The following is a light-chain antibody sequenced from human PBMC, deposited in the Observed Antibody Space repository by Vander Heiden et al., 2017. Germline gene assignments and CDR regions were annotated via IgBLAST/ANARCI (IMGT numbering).Light chain of an antibody. CDR2: AAS. V-gene: IGKV1-8*01. Sequence: AIRMTQSPSSFSPSTGARVTITCRASQGISSYLAWYQQKPGKAPKLLIYAASTLQSGVPSRFSGSGSGTDFTLTISCLQSEDFATYYCQQDYSYPSTFRHGTKVDIK. CDR1: QGISSY. J-gene: IGKJ3*01. CDR3: QQDYSYPST.